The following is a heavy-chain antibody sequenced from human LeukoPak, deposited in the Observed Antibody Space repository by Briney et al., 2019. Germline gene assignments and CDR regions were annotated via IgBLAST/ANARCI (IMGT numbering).Heavy chain of an antibody. D-gene: IGHD3-22*01. J-gene: IGHJ3*02. CDR3: ARVFHLNLLLGAFDI. CDR1: GFTFSSYA. Sequence: GRSLRLSCAASGFTFSSYAMHWVRQAPGKGLEWVAVISYDGSNKYYADSVKGRFTISRDNSKNTLYLQMNSLRAEDTAVYYCARVFHLNLLLGAFDIWGQGTMVTVSS. V-gene: IGHV3-30*04. CDR2: ISYDGSNK.